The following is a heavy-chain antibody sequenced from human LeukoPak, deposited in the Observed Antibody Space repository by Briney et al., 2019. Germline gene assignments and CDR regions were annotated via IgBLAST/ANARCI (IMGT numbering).Heavy chain of an antibody. D-gene: IGHD5-18*01. CDR1: GFTVGSNQ. J-gene: IGHJ4*02. V-gene: IGHV3-66*02. Sequence: HSGGSLRLSCAASGFTVGSNQMTWVRQAPGKGLEWVSLIYGGGGTKYADSVKGRFTISRDNSKNTLYLQMNSLRVEDTAVYYCARKTDTSMLGDYWGQGTLVTVSS. CDR3: ARKTDTSMLGDY. CDR2: IYGGGGT.